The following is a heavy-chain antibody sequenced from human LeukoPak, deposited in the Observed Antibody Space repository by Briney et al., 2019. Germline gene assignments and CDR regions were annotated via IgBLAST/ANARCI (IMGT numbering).Heavy chain of an antibody. V-gene: IGHV4-59*08. CDR3: ARHPDLSYYYGSGSMGGDAFDI. CDR1: GGSISSYY. J-gene: IGHJ3*02. CDR2: IYYSGST. Sequence: SETLSLTCTVSGGSISSYYWSWIRQPPGKGLEWIGYIYYSGSTNYNPSLKSRVTISVDTSKNQFSLKLSSVTAADTAVYYCARHPDLSYYYGSGSMGGDAFDIWGQGTMVTVSS. D-gene: IGHD3-10*01.